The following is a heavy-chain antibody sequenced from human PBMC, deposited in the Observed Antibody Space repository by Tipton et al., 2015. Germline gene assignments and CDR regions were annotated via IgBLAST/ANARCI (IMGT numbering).Heavy chain of an antibody. D-gene: IGHD4-23*01. CDR3: ARARGRHGGLFDS. Sequence: TLSLTCTVSGGSVSSGSYYWSWIRQPPGKGLEWIGYISYSETSHYNPSLKSRITISLNTSKNQFSLKMSSVTASDTAVYYCARARGRHGGLFDSWGQGILVTVSS. V-gene: IGHV4-61*01. CDR1: GGSVSSGSYY. J-gene: IGHJ4*02. CDR2: ISYSETS.